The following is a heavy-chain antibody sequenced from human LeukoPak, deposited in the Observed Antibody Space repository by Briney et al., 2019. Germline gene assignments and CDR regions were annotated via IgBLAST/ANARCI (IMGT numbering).Heavy chain of an antibody. CDR3: AKGQGRAYDFWSSNENYFDY. CDR2: ISGSGGST. J-gene: IGHJ4*02. CDR1: GFTFSSYA. Sequence: PGGSLRLSCAASGFTFSSYAMSWVRQAPGKGLEWVSAISGSGGSTYYADSVKGRFTISRDNSKNTLYLQMNSLRAEDTAVYYCAKGQGRAYDFWSSNENYFDYWGQGTLVTVSS. D-gene: IGHD3-3*01. V-gene: IGHV3-23*01.